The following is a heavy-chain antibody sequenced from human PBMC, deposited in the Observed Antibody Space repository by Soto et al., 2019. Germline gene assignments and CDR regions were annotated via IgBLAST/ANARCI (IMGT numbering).Heavy chain of an antibody. CDR2: IYHNGKT. Sequence: SETLSLTCVVSGYSISNGYFWGWIRQPPGKGLEWVGSIYHNGKTNYNPSLKTRLTISVDTSKNQFSLKLSSVTAADTAVYYCAREWGIAETYYYYGMDVWGQGTTVTVSS. CDR1: GYSISNGYF. J-gene: IGHJ6*02. D-gene: IGHD6-13*01. CDR3: AREWGIAETYYYYGMDV. V-gene: IGHV4-38-2*02.